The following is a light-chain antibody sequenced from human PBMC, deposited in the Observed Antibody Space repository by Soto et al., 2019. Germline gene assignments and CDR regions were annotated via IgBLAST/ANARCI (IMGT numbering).Light chain of an antibody. CDR2: EVS. CDR3: SSYTSSSTYV. J-gene: IGLJ1*01. V-gene: IGLV2-14*01. CDR1: SSDVGGYNY. Sequence: QSSLAQPASVSASPGQSITISCTGTSSDVGGYNYVSWYQQHPGKAPKLMIYEVSNRPSGVSNRFSGSKSGNTASLTISGLQAEDEADYYCSSYTSSSTYVFRTGTKVTV.